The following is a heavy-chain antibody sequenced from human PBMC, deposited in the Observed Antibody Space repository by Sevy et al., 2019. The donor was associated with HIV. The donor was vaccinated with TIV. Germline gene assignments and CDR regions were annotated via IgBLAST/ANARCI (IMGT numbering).Heavy chain of an antibody. Sequence: GESLKISCAASGFTFSNYFMNWVRQAPGKGLEWVSSISSGSSYIFYADSLKGRFTISRDNAKNSLYLHMNSLRAEDTAVYYCARGDYYGSLYYFDYWGPGTLVTVPQ. CDR3: ARGDYYGSLYYFDY. CDR1: GFTFSNYF. D-gene: IGHD3-10*01. J-gene: IGHJ4*02. CDR2: ISSGSSYI. V-gene: IGHV3-21*01.